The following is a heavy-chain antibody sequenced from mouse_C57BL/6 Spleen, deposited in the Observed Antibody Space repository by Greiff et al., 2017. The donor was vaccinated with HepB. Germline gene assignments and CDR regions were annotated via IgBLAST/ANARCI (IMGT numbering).Heavy chain of an antibody. CDR2: ISNLAYSI. Sequence: EVNLVESGGGLVQPGGSLKLSCAASGFTFSDYGMAWVRQAPRKGPEWVAFISNLAYSIYYADTVTGRFTISRENAKNTLYLEMSSLRSEDTAMYYCARDIYYGSRLWYFDVWGTGTTVTVSS. CDR1: GFTFSDYG. V-gene: IGHV5-15*01. J-gene: IGHJ1*03. D-gene: IGHD1-1*01. CDR3: ARDIYYGSRLWYFDV.